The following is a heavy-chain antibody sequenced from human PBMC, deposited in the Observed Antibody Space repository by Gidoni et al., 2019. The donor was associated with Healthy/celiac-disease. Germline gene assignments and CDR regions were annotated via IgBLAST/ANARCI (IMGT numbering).Heavy chain of an antibody. Sequence: EVHLAESGGGLVQPGGSLRLSCAAPGFTFSSYAMSWVRQAPGKGLEWVSAISGSGGSTYYADSVKGRFTISRDNSKTTLYLQMDSLRAEETAVYYCAKLGVNSGDDYWGQGTLVTVSS. D-gene: IGHD3-10*01. V-gene: IGHV3-23*04. J-gene: IGHJ4*02. CDR3: AKLGVNSGDDY. CDR1: GFTFSSYA. CDR2: ISGSGGST.